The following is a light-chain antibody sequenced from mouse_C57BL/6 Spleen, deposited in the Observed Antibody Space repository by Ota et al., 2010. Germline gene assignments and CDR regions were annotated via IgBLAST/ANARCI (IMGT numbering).Light chain of an antibody. J-gene: IGKJ5*01. CDR2: DIS. V-gene: IGKV4-55*01. CDR1: SSVSY. CDR3: QQWSSYPLT. Sequence: LVLTQYSNNHVCISREKVTMTCSASSSVSYMYWYQQKPGSSPRLLIYDISNLASGVPVRFSGSGSGTSYSLTISRMEAEDAATYYCQQWSSYPLTFGAGTKLELK.